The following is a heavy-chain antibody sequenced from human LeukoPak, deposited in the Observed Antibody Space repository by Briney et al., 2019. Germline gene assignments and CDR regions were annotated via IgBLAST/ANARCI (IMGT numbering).Heavy chain of an antibody. V-gene: IGHV3-9*01. CDR1: GFTFDDYA. CDR3: AKSSSWYPYFDY. J-gene: IGHJ4*02. Sequence: GGSLRLSCAASGFTFDDYAMHWVRQAPGKGLEWVSGISWNSGSIGYADSVKGRFTISRDNAKNSLYLQMNSLRAEDTALYYCAKSSSWYPYFDYWGQGTLVTVSS. D-gene: IGHD6-13*01. CDR2: ISWNSGSI.